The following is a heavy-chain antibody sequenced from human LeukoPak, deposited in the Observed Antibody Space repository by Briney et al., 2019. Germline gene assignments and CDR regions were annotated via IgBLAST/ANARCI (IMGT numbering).Heavy chain of an antibody. V-gene: IGHV1-2*02. Sequence: EASVKVSCKASGYTLTDCYIHWVRQAPGQGLEWMGWMNPNSGDTNSAQSFQGRVTMTRETSISTAYMELRRLRVDDTAVYYCARVRRYYYGMDVWGQGTTVTVSS. CDR1: GYTLTDCY. CDR3: ARVRRYYYGMDV. CDR2: MNPNSGDT. J-gene: IGHJ6*02.